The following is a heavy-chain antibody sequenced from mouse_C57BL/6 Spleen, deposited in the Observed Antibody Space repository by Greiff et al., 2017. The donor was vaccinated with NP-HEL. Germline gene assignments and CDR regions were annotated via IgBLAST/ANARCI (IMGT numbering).Heavy chain of an antibody. CDR2: IYPGSGST. D-gene: IGHD1-1*01. J-gene: IGHJ2*01. CDR3: ARQSHYYGSSPYFDY. Sequence: QVQLQQPGAELVKPGASVKMSCKASGYTFTSYWITWVKQRPGQGLEWIGDIYPGSGSTNYNEKFKSKATLTVDTSSSTAYMQLSSLTSEDSAVYYCARQSHYYGSSPYFDYWGQGTTLTVSS. CDR1: GYTFTSYW. V-gene: IGHV1-55*01.